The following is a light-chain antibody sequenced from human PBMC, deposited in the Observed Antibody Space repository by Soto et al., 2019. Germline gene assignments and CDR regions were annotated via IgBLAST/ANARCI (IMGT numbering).Light chain of an antibody. CDR3: QQYINYFRT. Sequence: DIQMTQSPSTLSASVGDRVTITCRASQSIGVWLAWYQQKPGTAPKLLIYTTSTLDSGVPLRFSGSGSGTEFTLTISSLQPDDFATYYCQQYINYFRTFGQGTKVDI. CDR1: QSIGVW. V-gene: IGKV1-5*03. J-gene: IGKJ1*01. CDR2: TTS.